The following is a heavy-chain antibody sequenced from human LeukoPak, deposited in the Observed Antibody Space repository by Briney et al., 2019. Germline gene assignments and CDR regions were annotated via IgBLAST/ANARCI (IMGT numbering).Heavy chain of an antibody. J-gene: IGHJ6*04. Sequence: ASVKVSCKAPGYTFTGFYIHWVRQAPGQGLEWLGCISPDSGGTNSAQKFQGRVTMTRDTSISTAYMEVSRLTSDDTAVYYCARAGIGSTWYSMDVWGKGTTVTVSS. CDR1: GYTFTGFY. D-gene: IGHD6-13*01. CDR2: ISPDSGGT. V-gene: IGHV1-2*02. CDR3: ARAGIGSTWYSMDV.